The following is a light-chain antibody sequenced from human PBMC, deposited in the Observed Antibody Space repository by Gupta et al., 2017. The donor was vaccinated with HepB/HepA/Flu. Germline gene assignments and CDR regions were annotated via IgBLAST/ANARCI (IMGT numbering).Light chain of an antibody. Sequence: QSVLTQPLAVSAAPPQQVTISCSGRSSNIGNNYVSWYQQLPGTAPNLLIYENNKRPSGIPDRFSGSQSGTSATLGITGLQTGDEADYYCGAWDSSVSAGVFGGGTKLTVL. CDR1: SSNIGNNY. V-gene: IGLV1-51*02. CDR3: GAWDSSVSAGV. J-gene: IGLJ3*02. CDR2: ENN.